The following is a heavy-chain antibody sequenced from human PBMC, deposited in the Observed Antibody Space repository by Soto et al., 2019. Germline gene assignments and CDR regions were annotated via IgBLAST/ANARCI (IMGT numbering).Heavy chain of an antibody. D-gene: IGHD2-21*02. CDR2: ISAYNGKT. J-gene: IGHJ1*01. CDR3: GREANCGSDCYSPAEYSQH. CDR1: GYTFSNYG. V-gene: IGHV1-18*04. Sequence: QVQLVQSGAEVKKPGASVKVSCKASGYTFSNYGISWVRQAPGQGLEWMGWISAYNGKTYDAERLQGVVTMTTDTSTSTAYMELRSLRSDDTAVYYCGREANCGSDCYSPAEYSQHWGEGTLVTVSS.